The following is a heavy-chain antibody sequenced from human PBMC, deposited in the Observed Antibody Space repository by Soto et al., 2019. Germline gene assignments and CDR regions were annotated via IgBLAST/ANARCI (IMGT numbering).Heavy chain of an antibody. Sequence: ASVKVSCKASGYTFTGYYMHWVRQAPGQGLEWMGWINPNSGGTNYAQKFQGWVTMTRDTFISTAYMELSRLRSDDTAVYYGARGVVDRNFDYWGQGTLVTVSS. V-gene: IGHV1-2*04. CDR2: INPNSGGT. D-gene: IGHD2-15*01. CDR1: GYTFTGYY. J-gene: IGHJ4*02. CDR3: ARGVVDRNFDY.